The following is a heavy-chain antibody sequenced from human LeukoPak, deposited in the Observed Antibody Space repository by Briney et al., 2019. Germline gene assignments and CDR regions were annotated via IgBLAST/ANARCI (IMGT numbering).Heavy chain of an antibody. CDR2: IYYSGST. D-gene: IGHD5-24*01. Sequence: SETLSLTCTVSGGSISSGGYYWSWIRQHPGKGLEWIGYIYYSGSTYYNPSLKSRVTISVDTSKNQFSLKLSSVTTADTAVYYCARNRHLIGYTDYWGQGTLVTVSS. V-gene: IGHV4-31*03. CDR3: ARNRHLIGYTDY. CDR1: GGSISSGGYY. J-gene: IGHJ4*02.